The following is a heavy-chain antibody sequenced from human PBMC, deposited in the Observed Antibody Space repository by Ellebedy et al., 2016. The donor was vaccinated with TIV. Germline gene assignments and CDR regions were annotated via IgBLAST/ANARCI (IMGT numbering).Heavy chain of an antibody. CDR3: AKGAYSSSWYLRFDP. Sequence: GESLKISXAASGFTFISSVMSWVRQAPGKGLEWVSAISGSGVDTYYADSVKGRFTISRDNSKNTLYLQMNSLRAEDTAVYYCAKGAYSSSWYLRFDPWGQGTLVTVSS. J-gene: IGHJ5*02. V-gene: IGHV3-23*01. CDR1: GFTFISSV. D-gene: IGHD6-13*01. CDR2: ISGSGVDT.